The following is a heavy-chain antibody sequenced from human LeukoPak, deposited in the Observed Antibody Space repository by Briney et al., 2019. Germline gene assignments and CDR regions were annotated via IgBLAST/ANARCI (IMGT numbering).Heavy chain of an antibody. CDR2: MSPDSGNT. J-gene: IGHJ4*02. CDR1: GYTFINYD. D-gene: IGHD3-10*01. CDR3: ARNFYGSGTFGN. V-gene: IGHV1-8*01. Sequence: ASVKVSCKASGYTFINYDINWVRQATGQGLEWMGWMSPDSGNTGYAQNFQGRVTLTRNTSISTAYMELSSLKSEDTAVYYCARNFYGSGTFGNWGQGTLVTVSS.